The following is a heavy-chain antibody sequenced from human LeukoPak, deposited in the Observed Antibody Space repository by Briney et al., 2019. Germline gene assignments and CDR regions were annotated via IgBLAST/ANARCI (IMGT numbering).Heavy chain of an antibody. J-gene: IGHJ4*02. V-gene: IGHV4-59*12. D-gene: IGHD1-14*01. CDR2: IYYSGST. CDR3: ARAARRTPLTYFDY. Sequence: SETLSLTCTVSGDSISSYYCSWIRQPPGKGLEWIGYIYYSGSTSYNPSLKSRVTISVDTYKNQFSLKLSSVPAADTAVYYCARAARRTPLTYFDYWGRGTLLTVSS. CDR1: GDSISSYY.